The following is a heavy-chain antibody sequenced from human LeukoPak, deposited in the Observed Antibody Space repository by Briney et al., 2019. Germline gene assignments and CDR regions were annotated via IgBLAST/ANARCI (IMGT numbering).Heavy chain of an antibody. D-gene: IGHD3-16*02. CDR2: ISGSGGST. CDR1: GFSFSSHA. Sequence: PGGSLRLSCAASGFSFSSHAMSWVRQAPGKGLEWVSAISGSGGSTYYADSVKGRFTISRDNAKNTLYLQMNSLRAEDTAVYYCARGTQSGGVTVTLFDYWGQGTLVTVSS. CDR3: ARGTQSGGVTVTLFDY. J-gene: IGHJ4*02. V-gene: IGHV3-23*01.